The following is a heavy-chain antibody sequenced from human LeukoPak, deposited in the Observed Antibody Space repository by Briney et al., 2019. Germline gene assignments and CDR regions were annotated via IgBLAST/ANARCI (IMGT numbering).Heavy chain of an antibody. D-gene: IGHD3-22*01. V-gene: IGHV3-30*18. CDR1: GFTFSSYG. CDR2: ISYDGSNK. Sequence: PGRSLRLSCAASGFTFSSYGMHWVRQAPGKGLEWVAVISYDGSNKYYADSVKGRFTISRDNSKNTLYLQMNSLRAEDTAVYYCAKGGARYYDSSQNGKSWGQGTLVTVSS. J-gene: IGHJ4*02. CDR3: AKGGARYYDSSQNGKS.